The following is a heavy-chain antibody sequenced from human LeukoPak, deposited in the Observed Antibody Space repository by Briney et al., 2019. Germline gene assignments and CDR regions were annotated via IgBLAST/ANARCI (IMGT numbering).Heavy chain of an antibody. D-gene: IGHD2-2*01. V-gene: IGHV3-30*01. J-gene: IGHJ4*02. Sequence: GGSLRLSCAASGFTFSSYAMHWVRQAPGKGLEWVAVISYDGSNKYYADSVKGRFTTSRDNSKNTLYLQMNSLRAEDTAVYYCARDPHSSTAPYYFDYWGQGTLVTVSS. CDR3: ARDPHSSTAPYYFDY. CDR1: GFTFSSYA. CDR2: ISYDGSNK.